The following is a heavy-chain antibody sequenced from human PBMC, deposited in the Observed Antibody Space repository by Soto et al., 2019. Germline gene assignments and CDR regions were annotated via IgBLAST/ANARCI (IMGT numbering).Heavy chain of an antibody. V-gene: IGHV5-51*01. D-gene: IGHD3-3*01. CDR3: ERSPIYEITSGYPDS. J-gene: IGHJ4*02. Sequence: GESLKISCKASGYSFTDYWIGWVRQMPGKGLEWMGIIYPGDSDTKYSPSFQGQVTMSADKSISTAYLQMNSLRAEDTAVYYCERSPIYEITSGYPDSWGKGPLVT. CDR1: GYSFTDYW. CDR2: IYPGDSDT.